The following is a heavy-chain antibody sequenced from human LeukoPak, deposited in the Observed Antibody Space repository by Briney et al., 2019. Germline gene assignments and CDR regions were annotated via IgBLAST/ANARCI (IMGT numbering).Heavy chain of an antibody. J-gene: IGHJ4*02. CDR1: GFTFSDHW. CDR2: IKQDGSAR. CDR3: AREGPYSTTSTGSV. Sequence: PGGSLRLSCEASGFTFSDHWMSWVRQAPGKGLEWVANIKQDGSARNYVGSVKGRFTISRDNAKNSLFLQMNSLGAEDTAVYYCAREGPYSTTSTGSVWGQGTLVTTSS. V-gene: IGHV3-7*01. D-gene: IGHD6-13*01.